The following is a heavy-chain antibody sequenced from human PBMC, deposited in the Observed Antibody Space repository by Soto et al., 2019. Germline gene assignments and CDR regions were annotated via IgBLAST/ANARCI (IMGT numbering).Heavy chain of an antibody. J-gene: IGHJ6*02. CDR3: ARGPNWNARYYYYGMDV. D-gene: IGHD1-1*01. CDR1: GGTFNTHA. V-gene: IGHV1-69*13. CDR2: IVPIYGIP. Sequence: ASVKVSCKTSGGTFNTHAISWVRQAPGHGFEWMGGIVPIYGIPSHAQKFQGRVTITADEPTTTVYMELSSLRSDDTAVYYCARGPNWNARYYYYGMDVWGQGTTVTVSS.